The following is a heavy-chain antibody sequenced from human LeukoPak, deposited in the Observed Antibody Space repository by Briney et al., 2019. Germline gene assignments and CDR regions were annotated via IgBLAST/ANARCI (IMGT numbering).Heavy chain of an antibody. CDR3: ARAAGVAVAPVDY. Sequence: ASVKVSCKASGYTFTSYGVSWVRQAPGQGLEWMGWISAYNGNTNYAQKLQGRVTMTTDTSTNTAYMYLRSLKSDDTPVYYCARAAGVAVAPVDYWGQGTLVTVSS. V-gene: IGHV1-18*01. CDR2: ISAYNGNT. J-gene: IGHJ4*02. CDR1: GYTFTSYG. D-gene: IGHD6-19*01.